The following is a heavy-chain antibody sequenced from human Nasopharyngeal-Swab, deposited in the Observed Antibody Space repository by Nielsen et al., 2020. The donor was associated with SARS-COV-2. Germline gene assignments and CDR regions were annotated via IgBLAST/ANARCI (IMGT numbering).Heavy chain of an antibody. CDR2: IKSQADGGTA. CDR3: TTVGANHEGAFDI. J-gene: IGHJ3*02. CDR1: RFPFTNTC. Sequence: GSLTLSCAASRFPFTNTCMSWVRRPPGQGLEWDGLIKSQADGGTADYAAPVKGRFAISRDDSKNTLFLQMNSLKSEDTAVFYCTTVGANHEGAFDIWGRGTMVTVSS. D-gene: IGHD1-26*01. V-gene: IGHV3-15*01.